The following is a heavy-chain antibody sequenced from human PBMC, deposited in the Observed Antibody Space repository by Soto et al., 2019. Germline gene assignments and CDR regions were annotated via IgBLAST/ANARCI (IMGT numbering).Heavy chain of an antibody. D-gene: IGHD6-19*01. V-gene: IGHV4-59*01. CDR1: GGSISSYY. J-gene: IGHJ4*02. Sequence: QVQLQESGPGLVKPSETLSLTCTVSGGSISSYYWSWIRQPPGKGLEWIGYIYYSGSTNYNPSLKSRVTISVDTSKNQFSLKLSSVTAADTAVYYCARGSSGWSVYCYFDYWGQGTLVTVSS. CDR3: ARGSSGWSVYCYFDY. CDR2: IYYSGST.